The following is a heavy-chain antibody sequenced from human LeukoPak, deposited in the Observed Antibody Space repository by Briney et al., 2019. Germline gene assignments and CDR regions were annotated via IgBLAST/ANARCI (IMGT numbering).Heavy chain of an antibody. Sequence: GGSLRLSCAASGFTFRSYGMSWIRQAPGKGLEWVSGISGSGDTTYYADSVKGRFTISRDNSRDTLYLQMNSLRADDTAVYYCARSDIVPAAVSRVGGPSDYWGQGTLVTVSS. CDR1: GFTFRSYG. V-gene: IGHV3-23*01. CDR3: ARSDIVPAAVSRVGGPSDY. D-gene: IGHD2-2*01. J-gene: IGHJ4*02. CDR2: ISGSGDTT.